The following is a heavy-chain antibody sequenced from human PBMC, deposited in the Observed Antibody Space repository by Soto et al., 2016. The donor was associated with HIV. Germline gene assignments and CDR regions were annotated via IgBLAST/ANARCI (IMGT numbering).Heavy chain of an antibody. Sequence: QVQLQQWGAGLLKPSETLSLTCAVYGGSFNDYYWNWIRQPPGKGLEWIGEIDHSGSTNYNPSLKSRVTILLDTSKNQFSLKLSSVTAADTAVYYCARGKLDYSDFRLFSYYYGLDSGAKGPLSTVSS. CDR3: ARGKLDYSDFRLFSYYYGLDS. V-gene: IGHV4-34*02. D-gene: IGHD4-17*01. CDR1: GGSFNDYY. CDR2: IDHSGST. J-gene: IGHJ6*02.